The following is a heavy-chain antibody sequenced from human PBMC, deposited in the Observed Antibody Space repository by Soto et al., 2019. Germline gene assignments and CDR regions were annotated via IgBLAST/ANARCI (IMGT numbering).Heavy chain of an antibody. V-gene: IGHV3-33*01. CDR1: GFTFSSYG. CDR2: IWYDGSNK. D-gene: IGHD6-13*01. CDR3: ARGHSSSYYFDY. J-gene: IGHJ4*02. Sequence: GESLKISCAASGFTFSSYGMHWVRQAPGKGLEWVAVIWYDGSNKYYADSVKGRFTISRDNSKNTLYLQMNSLRAEDTAVYYCARGHSSSYYFDYWGQGTLVTVSS.